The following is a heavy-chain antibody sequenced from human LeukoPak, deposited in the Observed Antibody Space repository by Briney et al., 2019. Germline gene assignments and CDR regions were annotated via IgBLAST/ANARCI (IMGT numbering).Heavy chain of an antibody. Sequence: GGSLRLSCVASGFTFSSYGMHWVRQAPGKGLEWVAVISHDGSSIFYADSVRGRFSISRDNSKNTLYLQMNSLRAEDTAVYYCSNGDSFYFEYWGQGTLLTVSS. V-gene: IGHV3-30*18. J-gene: IGHJ4*02. CDR2: ISHDGSSI. D-gene: IGHD2-21*01. CDR3: SNGDSFYFEY. CDR1: GFTFSSYG.